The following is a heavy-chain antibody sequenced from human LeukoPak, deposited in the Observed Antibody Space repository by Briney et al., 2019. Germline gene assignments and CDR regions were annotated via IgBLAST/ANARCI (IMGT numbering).Heavy chain of an antibody. Sequence: ASVKVSCKASGYTFTGYYMHWVRQAPGQGLEWMGWINPNSGGTNYAQKFQGRVTITRDTSISTAYMELSRLRSDDTAVYYCARDRGYSYGLDYWGQGTLVTVSS. J-gene: IGHJ4*02. D-gene: IGHD5-18*01. CDR2: INPNSGGT. V-gene: IGHV1-2*02. CDR1: GYTFTGYY. CDR3: ARDRGYSYGLDY.